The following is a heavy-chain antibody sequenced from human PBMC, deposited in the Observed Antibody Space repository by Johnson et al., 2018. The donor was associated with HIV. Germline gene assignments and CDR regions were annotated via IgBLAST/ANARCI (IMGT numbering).Heavy chain of an antibody. Sequence: VQLVESGGDLVQPGGSLRLSCAASAFNFDTSWMAWVRQAPGKGLEWVAHIKDDGSEKYYVDSVKGRFTISRDNAKNSLYLQMNSLRAEDTALYYCARVTRQGVAFDIWGQGTMVTVSS. CDR1: AFNFDTSW. D-gene: IGHD3-16*01. J-gene: IGHJ3*02. CDR2: IKDDGSEK. CDR3: ARVTRQGVAFDI. V-gene: IGHV3-7*05.